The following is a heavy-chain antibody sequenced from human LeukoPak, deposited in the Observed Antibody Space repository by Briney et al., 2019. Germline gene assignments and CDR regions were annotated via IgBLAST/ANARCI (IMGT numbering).Heavy chain of an antibody. D-gene: IGHD1-1*01. CDR2: IYYSGST. CDR1: GGSISSSSYY. V-gene: IGHV4-39*07. CDR3: ARTVRNGPNWFDP. J-gene: IGHJ5*02. Sequence: SETLSLTCTVSGGSISSSSYYWGWIRQPPGKGLGWIGSIYYSGSTYYNPSLKSRVTISVDTSKNQFSLKLSSVTAADTAVYYCARTVRNGPNWFDPWGQGTLVTVSS.